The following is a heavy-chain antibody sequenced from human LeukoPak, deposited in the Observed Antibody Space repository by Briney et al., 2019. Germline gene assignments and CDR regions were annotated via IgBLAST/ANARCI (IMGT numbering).Heavy chain of an antibody. CDR3: ARGNSYAMGA. D-gene: IGHD5-18*01. CDR1: GGSISSSSYY. CDR2: IYYSGST. J-gene: IGHJ5*02. V-gene: IGHV4-39*07. Sequence: SETLSLTCTVSGGSISSSSYYWGWIRQPPGKGLEWIGSIYYSGSTYYNPSLKSRVTISVDTSKNQFSLKLSSVTAADTAVYYCARGNSYAMGAWGQGTLVTVSS.